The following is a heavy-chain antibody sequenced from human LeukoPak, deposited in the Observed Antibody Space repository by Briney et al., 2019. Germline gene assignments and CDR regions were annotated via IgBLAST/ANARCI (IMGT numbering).Heavy chain of an antibody. V-gene: IGHV4-30-4*01. CDR1: GGSISSGDYY. J-gene: IGHJ4*02. Sequence: PSETLSLTCTVSGGSISSGDYYWSWIRQPPGKGLEWIGYIYYSGSTYYNPSLKSRVIISVDTSKNQFSLKLSSVTAADTAVYYCASLYGSGSSKIDYWGQGTLVTVSS. CDR3: ASLYGSGSSKIDY. D-gene: IGHD3-10*01. CDR2: IYYSGST.